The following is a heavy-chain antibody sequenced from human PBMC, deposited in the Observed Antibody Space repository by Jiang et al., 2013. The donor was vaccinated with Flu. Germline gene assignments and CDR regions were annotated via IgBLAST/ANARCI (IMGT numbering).Heavy chain of an antibody. CDR3: ARDRVDTAMELPGSAPFDY. D-gene: IGHD5-18*01. J-gene: IGHJ4*02. V-gene: IGHV1-69*01. CDR2: IIPIFGTA. CDR1: GGTFSSYA. Sequence: EVKKPGSSVKVSCKASGGTFSSYAISWVRQAPGQGLEWMGGIIPIFGTANYAQKFQGRVTITADESTSTAYMELSSLRSEDTAVYYCARDRVDTAMELPGSAPFDYWGQGTLVTVSS.